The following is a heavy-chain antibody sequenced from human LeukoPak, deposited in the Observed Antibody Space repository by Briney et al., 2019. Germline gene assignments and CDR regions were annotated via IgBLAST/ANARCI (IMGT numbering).Heavy chain of an antibody. CDR1: GGSISSGPFY. J-gene: IGHJ4*02. V-gene: IGHV4-31*03. CDR3: ARGADY. CDR2: IYYSGNI. Sequence: SETLSLTCTVSGGSISSGPFYWSWIRQHPGKGLEWIGYIYYSGNIFYNPSLKSRVTISVDTSKNQFSLKLSSVTAADTAVYYCARGADYWGQGTLVTVSS.